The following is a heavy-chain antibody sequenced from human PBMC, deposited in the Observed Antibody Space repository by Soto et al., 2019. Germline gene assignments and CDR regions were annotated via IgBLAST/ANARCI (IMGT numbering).Heavy chain of an antibody. V-gene: IGHV4-39*01. CDR1: GVSISSSSYY. CDR3: AGQETRYSIAESGP. J-gene: IGHJ4*01. Sequence: SETLSLTCPVSGVSISSSSYYWGWIRQSPGKGLEWIVSIYYSGSTYYNPSLKSRVTISVDTSKNQFSLKLSSVTAADTAMYYWAGQETRYSIAESGPGGHGTLVTVAS. CDR2: IYYSGST. D-gene: IGHD6-6*01.